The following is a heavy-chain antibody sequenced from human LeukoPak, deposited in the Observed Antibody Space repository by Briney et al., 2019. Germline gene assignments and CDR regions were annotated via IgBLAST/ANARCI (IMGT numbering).Heavy chain of an antibody. CDR2: ISYDGSNK. V-gene: IGHV3-30*18. CDR1: GFTFSSYG. CDR3: AKDQGFGERYPSWYFDL. J-gene: IGHJ2*01. D-gene: IGHD3-10*01. Sequence: PGRSLRLSCAASGFTFSSYGMHWVRQASGKGLEWVAVISYDGSNKYYADSVKGRFTISRDNSKNTLYLQMNSLRAEDTAVYYCAKDQGFGERYPSWYFDLWGRGTLVTVSS.